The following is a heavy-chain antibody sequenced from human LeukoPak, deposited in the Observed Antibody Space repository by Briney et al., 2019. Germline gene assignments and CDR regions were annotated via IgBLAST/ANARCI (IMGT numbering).Heavy chain of an antibody. V-gene: IGHV4-34*01. CDR1: GGSFSGYY. CDR2: VNHSGST. Sequence: PSETLSLTCAVYGGSFSGYYWSWIRQAPGKGLELIGEVNHSGSTNYNPSLKSGVTISVDTSKNQFSLKLHSVTAAHTAVYYCARGPYPLVYWDQGTLVTVSS. J-gene: IGHJ4*02. D-gene: IGHD2-2*01. CDR3: ARGPYPLVY.